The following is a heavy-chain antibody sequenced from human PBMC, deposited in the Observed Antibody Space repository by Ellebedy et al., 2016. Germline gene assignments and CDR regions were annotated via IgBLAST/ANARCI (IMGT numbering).Heavy chain of an antibody. J-gene: IGHJ6*02. CDR2: INPNSGGT. Sequence: ASVKVSCKASGYTFTGYYIHWVRQAPGQGLEWMGWINPNSGGTNYAQKFQGWVTITRDMSTSTAYMELSSLRSEDTAVYYCATPGILTGYYYYGMDVWGQGTTVTVSS. V-gene: IGHV1-2*04. CDR3: ATPGILTGYYYYGMDV. CDR1: GYTFTGYY. D-gene: IGHD3-9*01.